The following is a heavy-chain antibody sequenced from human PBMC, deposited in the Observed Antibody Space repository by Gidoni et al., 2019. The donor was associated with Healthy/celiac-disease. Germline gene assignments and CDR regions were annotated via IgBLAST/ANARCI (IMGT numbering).Heavy chain of an antibody. CDR2: IKQDGSEK. CDR3: ARVSRAAGWFDP. CDR1: GFTFSSYW. D-gene: IGHD6-13*01. Sequence: EVQLVESGGGLVQPGGSLRLSCPASGFTFSSYWMSWVRQAPGKGLEWVANIKQDGSEKYYVDSVKGRFTISRDNAKNSLYLQMNSLRAEDTAVYYCARVSRAAGWFDPWGQGTLVTVSS. J-gene: IGHJ5*02. V-gene: IGHV3-7*04.